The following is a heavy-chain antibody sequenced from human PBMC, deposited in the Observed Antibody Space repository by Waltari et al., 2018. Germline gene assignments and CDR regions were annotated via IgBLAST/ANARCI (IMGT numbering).Heavy chain of an antibody. CDR3: ASWKFCTGGSCYGWGY. J-gene: IGHJ4*02. CDR2: INSDGRST. CDR1: GFSFPTHW. D-gene: IGHD2-15*01. V-gene: IGHV3-74*01. Sequence: EVQLVESGGGLVQPGGSLSLSCAASGFSFPTHWMHWVRQVPGKGLVWVSRINSDGRSTGYADSVKGRFTISRDNAKNTLYLQMNSLRADDTGVYYCASWKFCTGGSCYGWGYWGQGTLVTVSS.